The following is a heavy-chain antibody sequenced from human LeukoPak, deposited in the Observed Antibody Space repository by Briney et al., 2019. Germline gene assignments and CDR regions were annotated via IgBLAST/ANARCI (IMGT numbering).Heavy chain of an antibody. CDR3: AKASLMEVTTGFDY. Sequence: GGTLRLSCAASGFTFSSYGMSWVRQAPGRGLEWVSLISGSSGRTYYADSVKGRFTISRDNSKNTLYVQTNSLRAEDTAVYYCAKASLMEVTTGFDYWGQGSLVTVSS. CDR1: GFTFSSYG. V-gene: IGHV3-23*01. CDR2: ISGSSGRT. D-gene: IGHD4-17*01. J-gene: IGHJ4*02.